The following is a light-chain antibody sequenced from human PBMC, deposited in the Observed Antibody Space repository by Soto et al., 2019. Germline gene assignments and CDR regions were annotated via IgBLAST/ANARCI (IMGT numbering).Light chain of an antibody. CDR1: SSDVGGYNY. CDR3: RSNTSNSPSVV. CDR2: DVS. V-gene: IGLV2-14*01. Sequence: QSVLTQPASVSGSPGQSITISCTGTSSDVGGYNYVSWYQQHPGKAPKLMIYDVSNRPSGVSNRFSGSKSGNTVSLTISWLQAEDEADYYCRSNTSNSPSVVFGGGTKLTVL. J-gene: IGLJ2*01.